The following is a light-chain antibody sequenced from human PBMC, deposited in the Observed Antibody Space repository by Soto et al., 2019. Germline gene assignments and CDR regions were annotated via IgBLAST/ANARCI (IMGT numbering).Light chain of an antibody. V-gene: IGKV3-20*01. CDR1: QSVSSY. Sequence: EIVLTQSPATLSLFPGERATLSCRASQSVSSYLAWYQQRPGQAPRLLIYDASNRATGIPDRFSGSGSGTDFTLTISRLEPEDFAVYYCQQYGSSREVGQGTKWIS. CDR2: DAS. J-gene: IGKJ1*01. CDR3: QQYGSSRE.